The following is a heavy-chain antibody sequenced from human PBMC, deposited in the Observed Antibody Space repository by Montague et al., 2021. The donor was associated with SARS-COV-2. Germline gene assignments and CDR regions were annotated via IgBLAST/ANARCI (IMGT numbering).Heavy chain of an antibody. CDR1: GGSISSSSYY. CDR2: IYYSGST. CDR3: ARQEPIVVVVAAARGWFDS. Sequence: SETLSLTCTVSGGSISSSSYYWGWIRQPPGQGLVWIGFIYYSGSTYYNPSLKIGVTISVDTSKNQFSLKLSSVTAADTAVYYCARQEPIVVVVAAARGWFDSWGQGTLATVSS. D-gene: IGHD2-15*01. J-gene: IGHJ5*01. V-gene: IGHV4-39*01.